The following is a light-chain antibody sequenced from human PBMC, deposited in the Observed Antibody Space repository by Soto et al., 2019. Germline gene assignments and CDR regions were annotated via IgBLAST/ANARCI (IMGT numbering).Light chain of an antibody. CDR2: GAS. CDR1: QSVSNNY. CDR3: QQYGRSGT. Sequence: EIVLTQSPGTLSLSPGERATLSCRASQSVSNNYLAWYQQKPGQAPRLLIYGASNRATGIPDRFSGTGSGTDFTLTISRMEPEDFAVYYCQQYGRSGTFGQGTKVDIK. V-gene: IGKV3-20*01. J-gene: IGKJ1*01.